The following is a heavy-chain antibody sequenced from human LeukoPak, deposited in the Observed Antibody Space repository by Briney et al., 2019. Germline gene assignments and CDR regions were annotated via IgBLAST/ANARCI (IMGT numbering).Heavy chain of an antibody. CDR1: GFTFSSYA. D-gene: IGHD4-17*01. V-gene: IGHV1-2*02. CDR3: ARDVGTTVTTLYYFDY. CDR2: INPNSGGT. Sequence: PGRSLRLSCAASGFTFSSYAMHWVRQAPGQGLEWMGWINPNSGGTNYAQKFQGRVTMTRDTSISTAYMELSRLRSDDTAVYYCARDVGTTVTTLYYFDYWGQGTLVTVSS. J-gene: IGHJ4*02.